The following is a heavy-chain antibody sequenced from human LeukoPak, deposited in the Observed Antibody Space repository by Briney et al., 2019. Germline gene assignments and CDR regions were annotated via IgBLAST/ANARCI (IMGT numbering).Heavy chain of an antibody. D-gene: IGHD3-10*01. J-gene: IGHJ4*02. CDR2: ISGSGGST. Sequence: GGSLRLSCAASGFTFSTYGMSWVRQAPGKGLEWVSAISGSGGSTYYADSVKGRFTISRDNSKSTLYLQMNSLRAEDTAVYYCAKPYYYGSGSSHRPYYFDYWGQGTLVTVSS. CDR1: GFTFSTYG. V-gene: IGHV3-23*01. CDR3: AKPYYYGSGSSHRPYYFDY.